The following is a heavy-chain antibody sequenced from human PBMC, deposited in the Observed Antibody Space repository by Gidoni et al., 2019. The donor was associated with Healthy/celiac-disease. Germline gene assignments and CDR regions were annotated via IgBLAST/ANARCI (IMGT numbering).Heavy chain of an antibody. CDR3: ARDRLVGATAVDY. V-gene: IGHV3-21*01. Sequence: EVQLVESGGGLVKPGGSLRLSCAASGFTFSSYSMNWVRQAPGKGLEWVSSISSSSSYIYYADSVKGRFTISRDNAKNSLYLQMNSLRAEDTAVYYCARDRLVGATAVDYWGQGTLVTVSS. CDR2: ISSSSSYI. J-gene: IGHJ4*02. CDR1: GFTFSSYS. D-gene: IGHD1-26*01.